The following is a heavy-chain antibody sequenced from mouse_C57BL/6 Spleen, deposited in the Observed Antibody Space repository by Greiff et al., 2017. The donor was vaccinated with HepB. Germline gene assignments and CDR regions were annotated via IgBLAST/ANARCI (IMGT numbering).Heavy chain of an antibody. CDR3: ARGTAQATMDY. J-gene: IGHJ4*01. CDR1: GYTFTGYW. V-gene: IGHV1-9*01. Sequence: QVQLQQPGAELVRPGTSVKLSCKATGYTFTGYWIEWVKQRPGHGLEWIGEILPGSGSTNYNEKFKGKATFTADTSSNTAYMQLSSLTTEDSAIYYCARGTAQATMDYWGQGTSVTVSS. D-gene: IGHD3-2*02. CDR2: ILPGSGST.